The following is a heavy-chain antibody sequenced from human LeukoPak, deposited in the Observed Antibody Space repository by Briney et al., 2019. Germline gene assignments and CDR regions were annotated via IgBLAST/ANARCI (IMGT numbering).Heavy chain of an antibody. J-gene: IGHJ4*02. CDR3: AKEMGSRSSLFYFDY. D-gene: IGHD3-10*01. CDR1: GFDFNNYV. Sequence: GGSLRLSCAASGFDFNNYVMHWVRQAPGKGLEWVAVISYDGSNIYYSDSVKGRFTISRDNSKNTLYVQMSSLRPEDTAVYYCAKEMGSRSSLFYFDYWGQGTLLTVSS. V-gene: IGHV3-30-3*01. CDR2: ISYDGSNI.